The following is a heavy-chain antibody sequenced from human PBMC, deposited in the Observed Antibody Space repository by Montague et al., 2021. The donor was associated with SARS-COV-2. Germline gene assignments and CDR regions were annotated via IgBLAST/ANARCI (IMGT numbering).Heavy chain of an antibody. J-gene: IGHJ6*02. CDR2: KKNNEST. CDR3: GRGLPVTTLFYYFGMDV. V-gene: IGHV4-34*01. D-gene: IGHD4-11*01. Sequence: KKNNESTNYNQSLNSRVTMSVDTSKNKFSLKLSFVTAADTAVYYCGRGLPVTTLFYYFGMDVWGRGTTFTFSS.